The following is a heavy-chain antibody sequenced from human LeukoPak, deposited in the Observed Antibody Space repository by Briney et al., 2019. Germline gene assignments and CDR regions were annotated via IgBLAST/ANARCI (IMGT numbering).Heavy chain of an antibody. CDR2: ISSSSSYI. J-gene: IGHJ4*02. D-gene: IGHD3-10*01. V-gene: IGHV3-21*01. CDR3: GSGSYFYRLDY. CDR1: GFTFSSYS. Sequence: GGSLRLSCAASGFTFSSYSMNWVRQAPGKGLEWVSSISSSSSYIYYADSVKGRFTISRDNSKNTLYLQMNSLRGEDTAVYYCGSGSYFYRLDYWGQGTLVTVSS.